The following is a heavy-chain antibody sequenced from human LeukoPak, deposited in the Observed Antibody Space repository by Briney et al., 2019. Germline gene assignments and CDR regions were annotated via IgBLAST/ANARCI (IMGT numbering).Heavy chain of an antibody. J-gene: IGHJ4*02. V-gene: IGHV3-7*01. CDR3: ATSYDSSGNN. Sequence: GGSLRLSCAASGFTFSVFWMSWVRQAPGKGLEWVANIKQDGSAKYYVDSVKGRFTISRDNARNSLYPEMNNLRAEDTAIYYCATSYDSSGNNWGQGTLVTVSS. D-gene: IGHD3-22*01. CDR1: GFTFSVFW. CDR2: IKQDGSAK.